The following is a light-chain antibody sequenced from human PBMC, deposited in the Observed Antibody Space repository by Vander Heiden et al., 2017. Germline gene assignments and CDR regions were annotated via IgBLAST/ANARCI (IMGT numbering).Light chain of an antibody. Sequence: QSALTHPASASGSPGQSITISCTGTSSDVGSYNLVSWYQQHPGKAPKLMIYEGSKRPSGVSNRFSGSKSGNTASLTISGLQAEDEADYYCCSYAGSSTLVFGGGTKLTGL. V-gene: IGLV2-23*01. CDR2: EGS. CDR1: SSDVGSYNL. J-gene: IGLJ2*01. CDR3: CSYAGSSTLV.